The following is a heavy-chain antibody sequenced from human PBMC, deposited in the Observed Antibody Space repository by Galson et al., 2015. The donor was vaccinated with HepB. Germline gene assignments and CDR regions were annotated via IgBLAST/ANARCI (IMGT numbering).Heavy chain of an antibody. J-gene: IGHJ5*02. D-gene: IGHD6-13*01. CDR1: GYTFTSYA. CDR3: ARDGVIAAAGWRPGLLRVTDSQRNWFDP. CDR2: INTNTGNP. Sequence: SVKVSCKASGYTFTSYAMNWVRQAPGQGLEWMGWINTNTGNPTYAQGFTGRFVFSLDTSVSTAYLQISSLKAEDTAVYYCARDGVIAAAGWRPGLLRVTDSQRNWFDPWGQGTLVTVSS. V-gene: IGHV7-4-1*02.